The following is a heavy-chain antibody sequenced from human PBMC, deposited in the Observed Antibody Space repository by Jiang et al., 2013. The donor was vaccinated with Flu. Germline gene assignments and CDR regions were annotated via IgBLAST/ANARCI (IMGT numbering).Heavy chain of an antibody. V-gene: IGHV3-7*01. Sequence: VQLLESGGGLVQPGGSLRLSCAASGFTFSTYWMGWVRQAPGKGLEWVASISRDGSGEFYVDSMRGRFTISRDNARNSLYLQMNSLRPDDTAIYYCAKEDSASGWSPSVWGQGTLVTVSS. D-gene: IGHD6-19*01. CDR1: GFTFSTYW. CDR2: ISRDGSGE. J-gene: IGHJ4*02. CDR3: AKEDSASGWSPSV.